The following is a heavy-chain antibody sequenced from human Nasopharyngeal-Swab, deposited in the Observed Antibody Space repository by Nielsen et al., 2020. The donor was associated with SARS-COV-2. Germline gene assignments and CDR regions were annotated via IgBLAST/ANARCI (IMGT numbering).Heavy chain of an antibody. D-gene: IGHD6-6*01. CDR1: GDSISRSRYY. J-gene: IGHJ1*01. V-gene: IGHV4-39*01. Sequence: SETLSLTCTASGDSISRSRYYWGWIRQPPGEGLEWIASIYYSGSTFYNPSLKSRVTISVDTSKNQFSLKLSSVTAADTATYYCTRRTESAPGGADDWGQGTLVTVSS. CDR3: TRRTESAPGGADD. CDR2: IYYSGST.